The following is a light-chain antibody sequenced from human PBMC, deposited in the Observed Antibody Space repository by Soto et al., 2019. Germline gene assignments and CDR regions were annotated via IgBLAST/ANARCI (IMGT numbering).Light chain of an antibody. Sequence: EIVMTQSPATLSVSPGERATLSCRASQSVSSNLACYQQRPGQAPRLLIYGASTMATGIPARFSGSGSGTEFTLTITSLQSEDFALYHCQQYHIWPPITFGQGTRLEI. CDR1: QSVSSN. V-gene: IGKV3-15*01. J-gene: IGKJ5*01. CDR2: GAS. CDR3: QQYHIWPPIT.